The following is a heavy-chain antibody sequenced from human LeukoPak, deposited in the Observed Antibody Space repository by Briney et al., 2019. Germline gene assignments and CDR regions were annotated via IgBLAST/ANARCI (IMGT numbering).Heavy chain of an antibody. V-gene: IGHV4-34*01. CDR1: GGSLSGYY. CDR3: AREAPISDSGNYYKSLGY. CDR2: INHSGRT. D-gene: IGHD3-10*01. Sequence: SETLSLTCGVYGGSLSGYYWSWIRQPPGKGLDWIGDINHSGRTNNNPSLKSRVTISVDTSKNQFSLKLSSVTAADTAVYYCAREAPISDSGNYYKSLGYWGQGTLVTVSS. J-gene: IGHJ4*02.